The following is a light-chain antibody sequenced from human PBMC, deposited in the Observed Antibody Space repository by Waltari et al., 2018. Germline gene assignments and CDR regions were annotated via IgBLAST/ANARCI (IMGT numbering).Light chain of an antibody. J-gene: IGKJ5*01. CDR2: AAS. CDR3: QQRGSWPRVT. V-gene: IGKV3-11*01. CDR1: QSVSSY. Sequence: ENVLTQSPATLSLSPGERATLSCRASQSVSSYLAWYQPKPSQAPRLLIDAASNRAPGIPARCSGSGYGTDFTLTISSLEPEDFAVYYCQQRGSWPRVTFGQGTRLEIK.